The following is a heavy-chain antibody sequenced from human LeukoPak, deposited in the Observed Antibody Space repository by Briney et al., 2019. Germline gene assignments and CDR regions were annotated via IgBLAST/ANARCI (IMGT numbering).Heavy chain of an antibody. V-gene: IGHV3-33*01. CDR1: GFTFSSYG. CDR2: IWYDGSNK. D-gene: IGHD5-24*01. J-gene: IGHJ6*02. Sequence: GGSLRLSCAASGFTFSSYGMHWVRQAPGKGLEWVAVIWYDGSNKYYADSVKGRFTISRDNSKNTLYLQMNSLRAEDTAVYYCARDGEMATIYYYYGMDVWGQGTTVTVSS. CDR3: ARDGEMATIYYYYGMDV.